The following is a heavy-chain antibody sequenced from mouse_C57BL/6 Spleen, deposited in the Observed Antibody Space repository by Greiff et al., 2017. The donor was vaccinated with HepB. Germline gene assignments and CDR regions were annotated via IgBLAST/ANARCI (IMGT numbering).Heavy chain of an antibody. CDR1: GYTFTSYW. Sequence: VQLQQPGAELVRPGSSVKLSCKASGYTFTSYWMHWVQQRPIQGLEWIGNIDPSDSETHYNPKFKDKATLTVDKSSSTDYMQLRSLTSEDSAGYCCAGGGTGFFDYWGQGTTLTVSS. D-gene: IGHD4-1*01. J-gene: IGHJ2*01. V-gene: IGHV1-52*01. CDR3: AGGGTGFFDY. CDR2: IDPSDSET.